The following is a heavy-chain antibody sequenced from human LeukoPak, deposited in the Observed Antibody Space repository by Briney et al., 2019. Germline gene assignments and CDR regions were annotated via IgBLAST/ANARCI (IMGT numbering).Heavy chain of an antibody. V-gene: IGHV3-21*01. CDR1: GFTFSSYS. Sequence: PGTSLRLSCAASGFTFSSYSMNWIRQAPGKGLEWVSSISSSSSYIYYADSVKGRFTISRDNAKNSLYLQMNSLRAEDTAVYYCARRVIVTDAFDIWGQGTMVTVSS. CDR2: ISSSSSYI. D-gene: IGHD3-16*02. J-gene: IGHJ3*02. CDR3: ARRVIVTDAFDI.